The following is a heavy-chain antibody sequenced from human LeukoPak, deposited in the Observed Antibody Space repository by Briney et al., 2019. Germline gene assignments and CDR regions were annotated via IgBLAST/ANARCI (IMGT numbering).Heavy chain of an antibody. CDR3: ARITARLFDY. Sequence: SQTLSLTCAISGDSVSNNNAAWNWIRQSPSRGLEWLGRTYYRSKWYNDYAVSMKSRITINPDTSKNQFSLQLDSVTPEDTADYYCARITARLFDYWGQGTLVTVSS. CDR1: GDSVSNNNAA. CDR2: TYYRSKWYN. V-gene: IGHV6-1*01. J-gene: IGHJ4*02. D-gene: IGHD6-6*01.